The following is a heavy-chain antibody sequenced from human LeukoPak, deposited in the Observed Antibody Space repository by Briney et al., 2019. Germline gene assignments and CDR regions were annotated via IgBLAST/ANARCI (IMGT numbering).Heavy chain of an antibody. CDR3: ARDGYTGSYPFDY. Sequence: GGSLRLSCAASGFTFSNYWMSWVRQAPGKGLEWVANIEQDGSEKYYVDSVKGRFTISRDNANNSVYLQMNSLRAEDTAVYYCARDGYTGSYPFDYWGQGTLVTVSS. CDR1: GFTFSNYW. V-gene: IGHV3-7*01. J-gene: IGHJ4*02. CDR2: IEQDGSEK. D-gene: IGHD1-26*01.